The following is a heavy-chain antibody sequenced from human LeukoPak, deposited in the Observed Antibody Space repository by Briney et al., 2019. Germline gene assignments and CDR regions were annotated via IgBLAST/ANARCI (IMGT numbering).Heavy chain of an antibody. D-gene: IGHD2-15*01. V-gene: IGHV1-2*02. CDR3: ARVARYCSGGSCYSYYYYYYMDV. CDR2: INPNSGGT. CDR1: GYTFTGYY. Sequence: ASVKVSCKASGYTFTGYYMHWVRQAPGQGLEWMGWINPNSGGTNYAQKFQGRVTMTRDTSISTAYMELSRLRSDDTAVYYCARVARYCSGGSCYSYYYYYYMDVWGKGTTVTVSS. J-gene: IGHJ6*03.